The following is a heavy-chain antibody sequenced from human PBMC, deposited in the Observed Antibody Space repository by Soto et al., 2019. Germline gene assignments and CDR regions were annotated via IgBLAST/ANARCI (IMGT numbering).Heavy chain of an antibody. CDR2: VAHDGRNT. D-gene: IGHD6-19*01. Sequence: VQLVESGGGVVQPGRSLRLSCAAAGFTFSAYAIHWVRQAPGKGLEGVAVVAHDGRNTHYADSVKARFTISRDSSNNTVSLEMTSLRAEETAVYYCAKGGRQWLVTSDFNYWVQGALVTVSS. CDR1: GFTFSAYA. V-gene: IGHV3-30*18. J-gene: IGHJ4*02. CDR3: AKGGRQWLVTSDFNY.